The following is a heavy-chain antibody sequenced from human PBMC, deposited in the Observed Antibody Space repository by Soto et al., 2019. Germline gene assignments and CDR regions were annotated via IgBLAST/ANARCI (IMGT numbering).Heavy chain of an antibody. CDR2: IYYSGST. J-gene: IGHJ4*02. V-gene: IGHV4-39*01. CDR3: ARRYGYSFDY. D-gene: IGHD1-1*01. Sequence: PSETLSLTCTFSGCSISSSSYYWGWIRQPPGKGLEWIGTIYYSGSTFYNPSLRSRVTISVDTSKNQFSLKLSSVTAADTAVYYCARRYGYSFDYWGQGTLVTVSS. CDR1: GCSISSSSYY.